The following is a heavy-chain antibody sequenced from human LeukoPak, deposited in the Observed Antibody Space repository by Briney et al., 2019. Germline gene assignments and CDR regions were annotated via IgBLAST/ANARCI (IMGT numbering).Heavy chain of an antibody. CDR1: GGSFSGYY. V-gene: IGHV4-34*01. Sequence: PSETLSLTCAVYGGSFSGYYWSWIRQPPGKGLEWIGEINHSGSTNYNPSLKSRVTISVDTSKNQFSLKLSSVTAADTAVYYCARVWIVVVPAARRWFDPWGQGTLVTVSS. J-gene: IGHJ5*02. D-gene: IGHD2-2*01. CDR2: INHSGST. CDR3: ARVWIVVVPAARRWFDP.